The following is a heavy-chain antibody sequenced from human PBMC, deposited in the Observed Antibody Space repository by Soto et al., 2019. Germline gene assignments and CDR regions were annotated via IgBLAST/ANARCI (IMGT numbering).Heavy chain of an antibody. CDR3: ARGWMNTVEGNSQ. CDR2: ISSSSSYI. V-gene: IGHV3-21*01. Sequence: EVQLVESGGGLVKPGGSLRLSCAASGFTFSSYSMNWVRQAPGKGLEWVASISSSSSYIYYADSVKGRFTISRDNAKNSLYLQMNSLRAEYTAVYYCARGWMNTVEGNSQWGPGNLVTVSS. D-gene: IGHD5-12*01. CDR1: GFTFSSYS. J-gene: IGHJ4*02.